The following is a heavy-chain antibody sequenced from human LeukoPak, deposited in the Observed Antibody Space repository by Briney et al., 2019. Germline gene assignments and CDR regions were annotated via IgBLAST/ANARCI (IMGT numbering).Heavy chain of an antibody. Sequence: SQTLSLTCTVSGGSISSGSYYWSWIRQPAGKGLEWIGRIYSSGSTNYNPSLKSRVTISLDTSKNQFSLKLSSVTAADTAVYYCARDGGYSNPYYYYYYYMDFWGKGTTVTVSS. CDR3: ARDGGYSNPYYYYYYYMDF. CDR1: GGSISSGSYY. J-gene: IGHJ6*03. V-gene: IGHV4-61*02. D-gene: IGHD4-11*01. CDR2: IYSSGST.